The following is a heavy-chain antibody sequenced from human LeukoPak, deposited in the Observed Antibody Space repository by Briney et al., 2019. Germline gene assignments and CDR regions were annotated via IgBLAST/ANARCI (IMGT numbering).Heavy chain of an antibody. Sequence: SETLSLTCAVYGGAFSGYYWSWIRQPPGKGLEWVGEINHSGSTNYNPSLKSRVVISVDTSKNQFSLKLSSVTAADTAVYYCATSGGRDGYCSGGSCLNWFDPWGQGTLVTVSS. CDR1: GGAFSGYY. D-gene: IGHD2-15*01. J-gene: IGHJ5*02. CDR2: INHSGST. V-gene: IGHV4-34*01. CDR3: ATSGGRDGYCSGGSCLNWFDP.